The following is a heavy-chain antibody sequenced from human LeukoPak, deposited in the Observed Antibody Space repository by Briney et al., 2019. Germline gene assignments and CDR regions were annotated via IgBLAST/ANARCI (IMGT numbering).Heavy chain of an antibody. CDR1: GGSISSYY. CDR3: ARVAPFLMHDIPARSSSQYYYYYYGMDV. D-gene: IGHD6-13*01. Sequence: PSETLSLTCTVSGGSISSYYWSWIRQPPGKGLEWIGYIYYNGNTNYNPSLKSRVTISVDTSKNQFSLKLSSVTAADTAVYYCARVAPFLMHDIPARSSSQYYYYYYGMDVWGQGTTVTVSS. J-gene: IGHJ6*02. CDR2: IYYNGNT. V-gene: IGHV4-59*12.